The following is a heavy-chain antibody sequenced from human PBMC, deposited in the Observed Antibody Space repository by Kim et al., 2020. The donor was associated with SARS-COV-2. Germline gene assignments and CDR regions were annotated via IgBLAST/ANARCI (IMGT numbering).Heavy chain of an antibody. CDR3: AKDKWLEYSYYCGMDV. J-gene: IGHJ6*02. Sequence: SVKDRVTIPRDNSKNTVYLQMKSLGAEDTAVYYCAKDKWLEYSYYCGMDVWGQGTTVTVSS. V-gene: IGHV3-30*02. D-gene: IGHD6-19*01.